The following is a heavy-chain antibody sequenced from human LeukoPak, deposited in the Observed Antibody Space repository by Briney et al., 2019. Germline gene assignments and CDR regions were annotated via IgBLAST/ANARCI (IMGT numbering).Heavy chain of an antibody. CDR1: GYPISSGRY. CDR2: VFHSGST. CDR3: ARSLSTAGIDY. V-gene: IGHV4-38-2*01. D-gene: IGHD2-2*01. Sequence: SETLSLTCAVSGYPISSGRYWGWIRQPPRMGLEWIGSVFHSGSTYYNPSLKSRVTISVDTSKNQFSLNLRSVTAADTAVYYCARSLSTAGIDYWGQGTLVTVSS. J-gene: IGHJ4*02.